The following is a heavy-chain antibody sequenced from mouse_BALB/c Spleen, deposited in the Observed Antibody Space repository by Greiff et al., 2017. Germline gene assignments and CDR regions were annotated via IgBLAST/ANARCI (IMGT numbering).Heavy chain of an antibody. CDR3: ARGDYDEDYAMDY. CDR2: IDPATGNT. V-gene: IGHV14-3*02. D-gene: IGHD2-4*01. CDR1: GFNIKDTY. J-gene: IGHJ4*01. Sequence: VQLQQSGAELVKPGASVKLSCTASGFNIKDTYMHWVNQRPEQGLEWIGRIDPATGNTKYDPKFQGKATITADTSSNTAYLQLSSLTSEDTAVYYCARGDYDEDYAMDYWGQGTSVTVSS.